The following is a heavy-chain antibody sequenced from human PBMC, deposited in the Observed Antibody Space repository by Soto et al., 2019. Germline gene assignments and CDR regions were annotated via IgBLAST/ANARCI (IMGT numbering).Heavy chain of an antibody. CDR3: TLGSWSAETFDI. CDR2: ILPMLDIT. J-gene: IGHJ3*02. D-gene: IGHD6-13*01. V-gene: IGHV1-69*02. CDR1: GGTFSTYT. Sequence: QVQLVQSGAEVKKPGSSVKVSCKASGGTFSTYTSIWVRQAPGQGLEWMGRILPMLDITNRAQRFQGRVTITAAKSTSTAYLELSSLRSEDTAVYYCTLGSWSAETFDIWGRGTMVTVSS.